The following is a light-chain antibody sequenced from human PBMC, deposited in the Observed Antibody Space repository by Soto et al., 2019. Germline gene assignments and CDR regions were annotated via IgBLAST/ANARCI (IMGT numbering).Light chain of an antibody. V-gene: IGKV1-39*01. J-gene: IGKJ1*01. CDR1: LTIGDS. CDR2: GAS. CDR3: QQTYNLPRT. Sequence: DIRITHSPSSLSASVWDRVTITCRASLTIGDSLSWFQQKVGKPPTLLIYGASALQSGVPARFSGSGSGTDFTLTINNMQREDFATYYCQQTYNLPRTFGQGTKVDIK.